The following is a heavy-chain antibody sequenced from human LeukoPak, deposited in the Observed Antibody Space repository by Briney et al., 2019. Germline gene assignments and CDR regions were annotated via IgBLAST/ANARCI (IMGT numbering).Heavy chain of an antibody. CDR3: ARGGGLDV. CDR2: INHNGNVN. V-gene: IGHV3-7*03. J-gene: IGHJ6*02. CDR1: GFTFSSYA. Sequence: PGGSLRLSCAASGFTFSSYATNWARQAPGKGLEWVASINHNGNVNYYVDSVKGRFTISRDNAKNSLYLQMSNLRAEDTAVYFCARGGGLDVWGQGATVTVSS. D-gene: IGHD3-16*01.